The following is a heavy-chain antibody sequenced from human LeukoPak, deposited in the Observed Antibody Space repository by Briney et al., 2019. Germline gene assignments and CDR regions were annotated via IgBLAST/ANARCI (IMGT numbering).Heavy chain of an antibody. D-gene: IGHD4-23*01. CDR1: GFTSTTAW. CDR2: IRQDGSDK. V-gene: IGHV3-7*01. J-gene: IGHJ4*02. CDR3: ARSGTVAPRGYFDY. Sequence: GGSLRLSCAISGFTSTTAWMTWVRQAPGKGLEWVADIRQDGSDKYYVDSVKGRFIISRDNSKNTLYLQMNSLRAEDTSVYYCARSGTVAPRGYFDYWGQGTLVTVSS.